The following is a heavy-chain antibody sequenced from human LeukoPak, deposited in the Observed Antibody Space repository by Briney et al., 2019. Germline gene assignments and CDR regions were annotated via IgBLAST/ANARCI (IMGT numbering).Heavy chain of an antibody. J-gene: IGHJ6*03. CDR1: GFTFSSYE. CDR3: AKPLDMDV. Sequence: GGSLRLSCAASGFTFSSYEMNWVRQAPGKGLEWVSYISSSGSTIYYADSVKGRFTISRDNSKNTLYLQMNSLRAEDTAVYYCAKPLDMDVWGKGTTVTVSS. V-gene: IGHV3-48*03. CDR2: ISSSGSTI.